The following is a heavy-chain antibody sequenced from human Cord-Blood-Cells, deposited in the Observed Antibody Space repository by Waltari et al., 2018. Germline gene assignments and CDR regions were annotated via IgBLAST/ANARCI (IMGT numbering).Heavy chain of an antibody. CDR1: GGSFSGYY. J-gene: IGHJ5*02. CDR3: ARGSSGSFYNWFDP. CDR2: INHSGST. Sequence: QVQLQQWGAGLLKPSETLSLTCAVYGGSFSGYYWSWIRQPPGKGLEWIGEINHSGSTNYNPSLKGRVTISVDTSKNQFSLKLSSVTAADTAVYYCARGSSGSFYNWFDPWGQGTLVTVSS. V-gene: IGHV4-34*01. D-gene: IGHD1-26*01.